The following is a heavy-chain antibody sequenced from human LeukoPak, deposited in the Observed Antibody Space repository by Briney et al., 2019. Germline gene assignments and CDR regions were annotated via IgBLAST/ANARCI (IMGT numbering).Heavy chain of an antibody. Sequence: GGSLRLSCAASGFTFSSYEMNWVRQAPGKGLEWVSYISSSGSTIYYADSVKGRFTISRDNSKNTLYLQMNSLRAEDTAVYYCAKDAVGIAAADLDYWGQGTLVTVSS. D-gene: IGHD6-13*01. V-gene: IGHV3-48*03. J-gene: IGHJ4*02. CDR3: AKDAVGIAAADLDY. CDR2: ISSSGSTI. CDR1: GFTFSSYE.